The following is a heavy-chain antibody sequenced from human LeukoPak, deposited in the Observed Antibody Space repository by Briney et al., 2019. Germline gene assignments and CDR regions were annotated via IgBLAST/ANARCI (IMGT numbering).Heavy chain of an antibody. CDR1: GFTFSSYW. J-gene: IGHJ5*02. V-gene: IGHV3-7*01. CDR3: ARVDTKYEFWSGLTAAEFHP. D-gene: IGHD3-3*01. CDR2: IKQDGSEI. Sequence: GGSLRLSCAASGFTFSSYWMSWVRQAPGKGLEWVANIKQDGSEIYYVDSVKGRFTISRDNAKNSLYLQMNSLRAEDTAVYYCARVDTKYEFWSGLTAAEFHPWGQGTLVTVSS.